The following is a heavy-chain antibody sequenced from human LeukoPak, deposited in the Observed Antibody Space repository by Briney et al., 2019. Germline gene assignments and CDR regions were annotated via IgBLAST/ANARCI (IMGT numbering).Heavy chain of an antibody. Sequence: SVKVSCKASGGTFSSYAISWVRQAPGQGLEWMGGIIPIFGTANYAQKFQERVTITRDMSTSTAYMELRSLRSDDTAVYYCARDHSGHYDFWSGYSYFDYWGQGTLVTVSS. CDR2: IIPIFGTA. J-gene: IGHJ4*02. D-gene: IGHD3-3*01. V-gene: IGHV1-69*05. CDR1: GGTFSSYA. CDR3: ARDHSGHYDFWSGYSYFDY.